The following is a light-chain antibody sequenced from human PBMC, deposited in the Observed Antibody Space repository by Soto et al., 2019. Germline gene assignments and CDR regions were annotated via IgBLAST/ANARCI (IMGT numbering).Light chain of an antibody. J-gene: IGLJ1*01. Sequence: QSALTQPASVSGSPGQSITISCTGTSSDVGGYNYVSWYQQHPGKAPKLMIYDVSNLPSGVSNRFSGSKSGNTASLTISGLQAEEEADYYCSSYTSSSTYVFGTGTKLTVL. V-gene: IGLV2-14*01. CDR2: DVS. CDR1: SSDVGGYNY. CDR3: SSYTSSSTYV.